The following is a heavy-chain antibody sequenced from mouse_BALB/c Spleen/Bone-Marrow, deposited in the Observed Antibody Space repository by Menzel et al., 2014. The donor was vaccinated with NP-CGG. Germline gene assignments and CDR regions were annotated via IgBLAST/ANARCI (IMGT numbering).Heavy chain of an antibody. Sequence: EVQLVESGGGLVQPGGSRRLSCAASGFTFSSFGMHWVRQAPGKGLEGVAYISSGSSTIYYADTVKGRFTISRDNPKNTLFLQMTSLRSEDTAMYYCARDRYDEYFDVWGAGTTVTVSS. CDR1: GFTFSSFG. CDR3: ARDRYDEYFDV. V-gene: IGHV5-17*02. J-gene: IGHJ1*01. CDR2: ISSGSSTI. D-gene: IGHD2-14*01.